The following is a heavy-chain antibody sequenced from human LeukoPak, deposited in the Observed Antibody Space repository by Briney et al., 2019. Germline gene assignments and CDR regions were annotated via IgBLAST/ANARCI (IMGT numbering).Heavy chain of an antibody. J-gene: IGHJ4*02. V-gene: IGHV4-30-4*01. Sequence: SETLSLTCTISGGSTCWGAYSSRWLRQPPGKALEWIGYIYYSGSTYYNPSLKSRVTISVDTSKNQFSLKLSSVTAADTAVYYCAREWFGGYFDYWGQGTLVTVSS. CDR1: GGSTCWGAYS. CDR2: IYYSGST. D-gene: IGHD3-10*01. CDR3: AREWFGGYFDY.